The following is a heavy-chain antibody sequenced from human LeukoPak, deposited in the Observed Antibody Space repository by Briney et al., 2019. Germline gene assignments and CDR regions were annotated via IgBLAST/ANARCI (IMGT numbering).Heavy chain of an antibody. J-gene: IGHJ4*02. CDR2: ISYDGSNK. CDR1: GFTFSSYA. CDR3: TEDWYFDY. D-gene: IGHD2-15*01. V-gene: IGHV3-30*04. Sequence: SGRSLRLSCAASGFTFSSYAMHWVRQAPGKGLEWVAVISYDGSNKYYADSVKGRFTISRDNSKNTLYLQMNSLRAEDTAVYYCTEDWYFDYWGQGTLVTVSS.